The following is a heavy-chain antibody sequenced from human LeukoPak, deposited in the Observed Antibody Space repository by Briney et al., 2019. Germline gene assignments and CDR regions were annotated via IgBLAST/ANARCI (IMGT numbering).Heavy chain of an antibody. Sequence: PSETLSLTCTVSGGSISNYYWSWIRQPAGKGLEWIGRIYTTGNTNYNPSLKSRVAMSVDTSANQFSLNLSSVTAADTALYYCARDYSPGTTNAFDIWGQGTMVTVSS. D-gene: IGHD1-7*01. V-gene: IGHV4-4*07. CDR1: GGSISNYY. CDR3: ARDYSPGTTNAFDI. CDR2: IYTTGNT. J-gene: IGHJ3*02.